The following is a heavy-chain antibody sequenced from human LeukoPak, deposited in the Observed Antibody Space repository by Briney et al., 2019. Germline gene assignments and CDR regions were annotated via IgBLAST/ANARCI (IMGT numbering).Heavy chain of an antibody. D-gene: IGHD1-26*01. Sequence: PGGSLRLSCAASGFTFSYYWMSWVRQAPGKGLEWVADIKQDGSEKYYVDSVKGRFTISRDNAKNSLYLQMNSLRAEDTAVYYCGREDGSFDYWGQGTLVTVSS. CDR3: GREDGSFDY. CDR2: IKQDGSEK. J-gene: IGHJ4*02. CDR1: GFTFSYYW. V-gene: IGHV3-7*01.